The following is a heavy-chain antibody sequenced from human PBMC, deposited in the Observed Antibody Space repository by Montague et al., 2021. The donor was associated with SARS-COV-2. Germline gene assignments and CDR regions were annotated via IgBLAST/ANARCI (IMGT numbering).Heavy chain of an antibody. CDR3: ARVRYCSSTSCYNVYYGMDV. V-gene: IGHV3-11*06. CDR2: ISRTNGHT. Sequence: SLRLSCAASGFSFSDYYMSWIRQAPGKGLEWISYISRTNGHTNYADSVKGRFTISRDNSKNTLYLQMNSLRAEDTAVYYCARVRYCSSTSCYNVYYGMDVWGQGTTVTVSS. J-gene: IGHJ6*02. CDR1: GFSFSDYY. D-gene: IGHD2-2*02.